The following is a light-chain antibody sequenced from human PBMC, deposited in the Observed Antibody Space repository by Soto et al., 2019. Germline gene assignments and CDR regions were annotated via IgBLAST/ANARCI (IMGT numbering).Light chain of an antibody. CDR3: TSYTSSSLYV. Sequence: QSVLTQTASVSGSPGQSITISCTGTSSDVGGYNFVSWYQQHPGKAPKLMIFDVTNRPSGVSTRFSGSKSGNTASLTISGLQAEDEADYYCTSYTSSSLYVFGTGTKLTVL. V-gene: IGLV2-14*01. CDR2: DVT. CDR1: SSDVGGYNF. J-gene: IGLJ1*01.